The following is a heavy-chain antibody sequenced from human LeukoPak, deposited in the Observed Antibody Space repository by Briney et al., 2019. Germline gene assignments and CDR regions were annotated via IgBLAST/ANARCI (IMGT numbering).Heavy chain of an antibody. V-gene: IGHV4-61*02. D-gene: IGHD3-16*02. CDR2: IYTSGST. Sequence: SQTLSLTCTVSGGSISSGSYYWSWIRQPAGKGLEWIGRIYTSGSTNYNPSLKSRVTISVDTSKNQFSLKLSSVTAADTAVYYCARGNYVWGSYRHPYYYYYMDVWGKGTTVTVSS. CDR1: GGSISSGSYY. J-gene: IGHJ6*03. CDR3: ARGNYVWGSYRHPYYYYYMDV.